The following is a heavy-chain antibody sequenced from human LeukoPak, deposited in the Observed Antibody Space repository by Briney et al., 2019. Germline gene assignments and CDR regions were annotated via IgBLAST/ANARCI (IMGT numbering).Heavy chain of an antibody. Sequence: SETLSLTCAVYGGSFSGYYWSWIRQPPGKGLEWIGEINHSGSTNYNPSLKSRVTISVDTSKNQFPLKLSSVTAADTAVYYCARGEGRITMVRGPAGDWFDPWGQGTLVTVSS. CDR1: GGSFSGYY. D-gene: IGHD3-10*01. J-gene: IGHJ5*02. CDR2: INHSGST. V-gene: IGHV4-34*01. CDR3: ARGEGRITMVRGPAGDWFDP.